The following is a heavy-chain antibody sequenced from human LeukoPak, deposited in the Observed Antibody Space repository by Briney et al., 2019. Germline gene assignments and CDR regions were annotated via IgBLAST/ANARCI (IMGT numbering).Heavy chain of an antibody. CDR1: GFTFSSYA. Sequence: PSGGSLRLSCAASGFTFSSYAMSWVRQAPGKGLEWVSAISGSGGSTYYADSVKGRFTISRDNSKNTLYLQMNSLRAEDTAVYYCARDLSSSWYALLERYYYGMDVWGQGTTVTVSS. CDR2: ISGSGGST. CDR3: ARDLSSSWYALLERYYYGMDV. J-gene: IGHJ6*02. V-gene: IGHV3-23*01. D-gene: IGHD6-13*01.